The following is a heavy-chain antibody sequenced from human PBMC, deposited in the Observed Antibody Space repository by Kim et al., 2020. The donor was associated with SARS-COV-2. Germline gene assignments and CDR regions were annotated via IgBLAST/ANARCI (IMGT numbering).Heavy chain of an antibody. CDR3: ARDEDGDYDNWFDP. CDR1: GYTFTSYG. D-gene: IGHD4-17*01. Sequence: ASVKVSCKASGYTFTSYGISWVRQAPGQGLEWMGWISAYNGNTNYAQKLQGRVTMTTDTSTSTAYMELRSLRSDDTAVYYCARDEDGDYDNWFDPWGQGTLVTVSS. V-gene: IGHV1-18*04. CDR2: ISAYNGNT. J-gene: IGHJ5*02.